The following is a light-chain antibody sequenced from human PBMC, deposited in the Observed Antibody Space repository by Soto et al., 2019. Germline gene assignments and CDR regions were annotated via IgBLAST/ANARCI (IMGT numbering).Light chain of an antibody. Sequence: EIVMTQSPATLSVSPGERATLSCRASQSVSSNLAWYQHKPGQAPRLLIYGASTRATRIPARFSDSGSGADFTLATSSVQSEHFTVYYCQQYNKWAPLTFGPGTKVDVK. CDR3: QQYNKWAPLT. V-gene: IGKV3-15*01. CDR1: QSVSSN. CDR2: GAS. J-gene: IGKJ3*01.